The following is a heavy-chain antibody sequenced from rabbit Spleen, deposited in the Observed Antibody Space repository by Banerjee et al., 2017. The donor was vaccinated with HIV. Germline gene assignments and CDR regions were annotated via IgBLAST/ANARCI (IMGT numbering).Heavy chain of an antibody. CDR2: LYAGSSGNT. V-gene: IGHV1S45*01. Sequence: QEQLEESGGDLVKPEGSLTLTCTASGFSFSSSYWICWVRQAPGKGLEWIGCLYAGSSGNTYYTSWAKGRFTISKTSSTTVTLELTSLTPADTATYFCARRDEDDYYKLWGPGTLVTVS. D-gene: IGHD2-1*01. CDR1: GFSFSSSYW. CDR3: ARRDEDDYYKL. J-gene: IGHJ4*01.